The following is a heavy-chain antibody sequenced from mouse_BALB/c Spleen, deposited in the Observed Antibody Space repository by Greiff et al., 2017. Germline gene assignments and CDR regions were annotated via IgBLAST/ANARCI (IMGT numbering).Heavy chain of an antibody. J-gene: IGHJ4*01. CDR2: ISSGSSTI. CDR1: GFTFSSFG. CDR3: ARTTCYGKGNYYAMDY. V-gene: IGHV5-17*02. D-gene: IGHD1-1*01. Sequence: EVKLVESGGGLVQPGGSRKLSCAASGFTFSSFGMHWVRQAPEKGLEWVAYISSGSSTIYYADTVKGRFTISRDNPKNTLFLQMTRRRSEDTDMYYCARTTCYGKGNYYAMDYWGQGTSVTVSS.